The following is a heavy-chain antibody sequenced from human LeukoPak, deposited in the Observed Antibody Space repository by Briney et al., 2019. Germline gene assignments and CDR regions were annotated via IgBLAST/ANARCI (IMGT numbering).Heavy chain of an antibody. CDR1: GGSISSVSYY. D-gene: IGHD3-16*01. Sequence: PSETLSLTCNVSGGSISSVSYYWGWIRQPPGKGLEWIGSMYYSGSTYYNPSLKSRVTISGETSKNQFSLSLGSVTAADTAVYYFVSAFGGVLRTAFDIWGQGTMVTVSS. CDR2: MYYSGST. CDR3: VSAFGGVLRTAFDI. V-gene: IGHV4-39*07. J-gene: IGHJ3*02.